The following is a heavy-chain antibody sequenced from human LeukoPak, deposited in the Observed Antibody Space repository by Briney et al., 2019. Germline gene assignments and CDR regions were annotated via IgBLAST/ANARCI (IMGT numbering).Heavy chain of an antibody. CDR3: ARAAGYSYGYGIDY. D-gene: IGHD5-18*01. Sequence: PGGSLRLSCAASGFTFSSYDMHWVRQATGKGLEWVSAIGTAGDTYYPGSVKGRFTISRENAKNSLYLQMNSLRAGDTAVYYCARAAGYSYGYGIDYWGQGTLVTVSS. V-gene: IGHV3-13*01. J-gene: IGHJ4*02. CDR1: GFTFSSYD. CDR2: IGTAGDT.